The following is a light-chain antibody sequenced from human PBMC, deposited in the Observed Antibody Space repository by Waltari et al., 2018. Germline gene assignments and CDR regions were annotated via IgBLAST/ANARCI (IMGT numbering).Light chain of an antibody. CDR2: QVS. J-gene: IGLJ2*01. Sequence: QSALTQPASVSGSPGQSITISCTGTSSDVGSFNLVSWYQQHPNKATKLMIYQVSKRASGLSKRFSGSKSGHACSLTSSGLQAEDEAEYYCCSYGGSSTFVIFGGGTKLTVL. V-gene: IGLV2-23*02. CDR1: SSDVGSFNL. CDR3: CSYGGSSTFVI.